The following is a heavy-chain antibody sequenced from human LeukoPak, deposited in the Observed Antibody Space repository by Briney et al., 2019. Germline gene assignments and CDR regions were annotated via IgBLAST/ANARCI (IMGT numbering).Heavy chain of an antibody. J-gene: IGHJ5*02. CDR3: TADYGLDP. CDR1: GFSFSVYE. CDR2: IKSKSSGGTT. V-gene: IGHV3-15*01. Sequence: GGSLRLSCAASGFSFSVYEMHWVRQAPGKGLEWVGRIKSKSSGGTTDYAAPVKGRFTISRDDSENTLYLQMNSLKIEDTGVYYCTADYGLDPWGQGTLVTVSS. D-gene: IGHD4/OR15-4a*01.